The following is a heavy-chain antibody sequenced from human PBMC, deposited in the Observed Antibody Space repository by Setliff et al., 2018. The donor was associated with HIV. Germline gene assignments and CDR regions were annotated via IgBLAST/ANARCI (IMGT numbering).Heavy chain of an antibody. CDR2: INAGNGKT. J-gene: IGHJ4*02. D-gene: IGHD3-22*01. V-gene: IGHV1-3*01. CDR1: GYTFSNYA. CDR3: ARVHVTMIVVVIASVIDY. Sequence: GASVTVSCKASGYTFSNYAMHWVRQAPGKRLAWMGWINAGNGKTKYSQKFQGRVTIMRDTSASTAYMELISLSSDDTAVYYWARVHVTMIVVVIASVIDYWGQGTQVTVSS.